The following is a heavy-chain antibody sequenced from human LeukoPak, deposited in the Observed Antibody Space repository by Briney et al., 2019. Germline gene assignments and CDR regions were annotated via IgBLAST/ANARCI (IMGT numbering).Heavy chain of an antibody. D-gene: IGHD2-15*01. J-gene: IGHJ4*02. CDR2: INHSGST. CDR1: GGSISSYY. CDR3: ARGYCSGGSCYIFDY. V-gene: IGHV4-34*01. Sequence: SETLSLTCTVSGGSISSYYWSWIRQPPGKGLEWIGEINHSGSTNYNPSLKSRVTISVDTSKNQFSLKLSSVTAADTAVYYCARGYCSGGSCYIFDYWGQGSLVTVSS.